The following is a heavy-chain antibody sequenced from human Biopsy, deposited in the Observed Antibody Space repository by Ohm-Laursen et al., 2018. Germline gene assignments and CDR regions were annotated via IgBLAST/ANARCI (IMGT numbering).Heavy chain of an antibody. D-gene: IGHD6-19*01. V-gene: IGHV3-9*01. CDR1: GFTFDDYA. CDR2: ISWSSGTI. Sequence: SLRLSCSASGFTFDDYAMHWVRQVPGKGLERVSGISWSSGTIGYADSVKGRFTVSRDNAKNSLFLQMNSLRVEDTALYYCVKSAYSSGFWEASDYWGQGTLVTVSS. CDR3: VKSAYSSGFWEASDY. J-gene: IGHJ4*02.